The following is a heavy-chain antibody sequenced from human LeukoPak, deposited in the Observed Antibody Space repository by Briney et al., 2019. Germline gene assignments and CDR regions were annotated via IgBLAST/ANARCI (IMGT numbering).Heavy chain of an antibody. CDR3: ARERAYGSGISFDY. CDR1: GFTFSDYY. CDR2: ISSSSSYI. V-gene: IGHV3-11*06. J-gene: IGHJ4*02. Sequence: PGGSLRLSCAASGFTFSDYYMSWIRQAPGKGLEWVSSISSSSSYIYYADSVKGRFTISRDNAKNSLYLQMNGLRAEDTAVYYCARERAYGSGISFDYWGQGTLVTVSS. D-gene: IGHD3-10*01.